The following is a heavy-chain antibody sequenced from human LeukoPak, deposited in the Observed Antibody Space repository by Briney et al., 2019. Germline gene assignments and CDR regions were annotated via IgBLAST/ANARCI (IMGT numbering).Heavy chain of an antibody. V-gene: IGHV3-15*01. D-gene: IGHD3-10*01. CDR3: TTEPHIPYYYGSGSLGY. CDR1: GFTFSNAW. CDR2: VKSKTDGGTT. Sequence: GGSLRLSCAASGFTFSNAWMSWVRQAPGKGLEWVGRVKSKTDGGTTDYAAPVKGRFTISRDDSKNTLYLQMNSLKTEDTAVYYCTTEPHIPYYYGSGSLGYWGQGTLVTVSS. J-gene: IGHJ4*02.